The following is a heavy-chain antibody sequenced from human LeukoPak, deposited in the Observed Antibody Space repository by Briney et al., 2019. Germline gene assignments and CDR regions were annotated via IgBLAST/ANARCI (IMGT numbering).Heavy chain of an antibody. CDR2: IHYTGAT. J-gene: IGHJ2*01. CDR1: GGTFRGYY. V-gene: IGHV4-34*01. D-gene: IGHD7-27*01. Sequence: SETLSLTCAVYGGTFRGYYWSWIRQPPGKGLEWIGEIHYTGATNYKPSLTSRVTISGDPSKNQVSLRVSSVTAADTAVYYCARGVLGPYYFDLWGRGTLVTVSS. CDR3: ARGVLGPYYFDL.